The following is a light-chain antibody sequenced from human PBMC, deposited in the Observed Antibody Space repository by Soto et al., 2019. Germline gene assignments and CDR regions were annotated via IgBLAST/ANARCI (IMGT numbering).Light chain of an antibody. CDR1: QDINNR. Sequence: DIHMTQSPSSLSASVGDRVIITCRASQDINNRLGWYQQKPEKARKSLIYRASNLQSGVPSRFIGSGSVTEFTLTINNLQPEDFATYFCQQYDDYPLTFGGGTKVEIK. J-gene: IGKJ4*01. V-gene: IGKV1D-16*01. CDR3: QQYDDYPLT. CDR2: RAS.